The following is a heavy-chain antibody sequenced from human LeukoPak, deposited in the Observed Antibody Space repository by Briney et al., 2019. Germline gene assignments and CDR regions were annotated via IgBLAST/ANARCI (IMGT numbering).Heavy chain of an antibody. J-gene: IGHJ5*02. CDR1: GYTFTGYY. V-gene: IGHV1-2*02. Sequence: GASVKVSCKASGYTFTGYYMHWVRQAPGQGLEWMGWINPNSGGTNYAQKFQGRVTMTRDTSISTAYMELSRLRSDDTAVYYCARSLATVTAKWFDPWGQGTLVTVSS. CDR2: INPNSGGT. CDR3: ARSLATVTAKWFDP. D-gene: IGHD2-21*02.